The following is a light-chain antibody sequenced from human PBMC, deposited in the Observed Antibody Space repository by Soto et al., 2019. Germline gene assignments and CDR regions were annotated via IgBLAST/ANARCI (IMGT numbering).Light chain of an antibody. CDR1: QSISSW. J-gene: IGKJ1*01. Sequence: DIQMTQSPSTLSASVGCRFNITCRASQSISSWLDWYQQRKGKAPKLLMYDASSLQSGVPSRLSGSGYGTELTLTISSMQTDDFETYYCQQYNSYSPAFGQGTKVDIK. CDR3: QQYNSYSPA. CDR2: DAS. V-gene: IGKV1-5*01.